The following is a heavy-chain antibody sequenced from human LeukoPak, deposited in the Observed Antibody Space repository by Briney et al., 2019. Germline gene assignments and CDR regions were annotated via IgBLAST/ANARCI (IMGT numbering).Heavy chain of an antibody. CDR3: ARDSLDYCSGGSCYWDWFDP. D-gene: IGHD2-15*01. J-gene: IGHJ5*02. CDR2: LIPIFGTA. V-gene: IGHV1-69*13. CDR1: GGTFSSYA. Sequence: ASVKVSCNASGGTFSSYAISWVRQADGQGLELMGALIPIFGTANYAQKFQGRVTITADESTSTAYMELSSLRSEDTAVYYCARDSLDYCSGGSCYWDWFDPWGQGTLVTVSS.